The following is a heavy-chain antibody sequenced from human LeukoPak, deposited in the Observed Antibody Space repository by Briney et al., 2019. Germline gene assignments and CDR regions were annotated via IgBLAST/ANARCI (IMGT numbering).Heavy chain of an antibody. CDR3: ASTQGDYGDYFDY. CDR2: INPNSGGT. Sequence: ASVKVSCKASGYTFTGYYMHWARQAPGQGLEWMGRINPNSGGTNYAQKFQGRVTMTRDTSISTAYMELSRLRSDDTAVYYCASTQGDYGDYFDYWGQGTLVTVSS. V-gene: IGHV1-2*06. D-gene: IGHD4-17*01. CDR1: GYTFTGYY. J-gene: IGHJ4*02.